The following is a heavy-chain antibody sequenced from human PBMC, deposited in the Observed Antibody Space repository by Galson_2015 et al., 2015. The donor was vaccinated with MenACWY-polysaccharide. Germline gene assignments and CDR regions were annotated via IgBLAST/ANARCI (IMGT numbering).Heavy chain of an antibody. D-gene: IGHD3-10*01. CDR1: GYTFTNCA. J-gene: IGHJ4*02. CDR3: TRVSFYYGLYFYF. Sequence: SVKVSCKASGYTFTNCAITWVRQAPGQGLEWMGWVSTYNGDTNYAQKLQGRVAMTTDTSTSTAYMELRSLRSDDTAVYYCTRVSFYYGLYFYFWGQGTLFTVSS. V-gene: IGHV1-18*04. CDR2: VSTYNGDT.